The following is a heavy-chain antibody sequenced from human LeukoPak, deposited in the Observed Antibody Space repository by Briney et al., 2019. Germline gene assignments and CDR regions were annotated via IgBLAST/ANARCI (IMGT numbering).Heavy chain of an antibody. CDR1: GYTFTSYG. D-gene: IGHD1-26*01. CDR2: ISAYNGNT. V-gene: IGHV1-18*01. CDR3: ARNRQWELANWFDP. Sequence: ASVKVSCKAPGYTFTSYGISWVPQAPGQGMEWMGWISAYNGNTNYAQKVQGRVTMTPDTSTSTAYMELRSLRAGDTAVYYCARNRQWELANWFDPWGQGTLVTVSS. J-gene: IGHJ5*02.